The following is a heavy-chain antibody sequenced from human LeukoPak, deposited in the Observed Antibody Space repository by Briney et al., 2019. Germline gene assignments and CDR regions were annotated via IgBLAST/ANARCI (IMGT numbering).Heavy chain of an antibody. CDR3: ASYRGGSLDY. CDR2: ISSRSSYI. D-gene: IGHD5-12*01. V-gene: IGHV3-21*01. Sequence: GGSLRLSCAASGFTFTNFHINWIRQAPGKGLEWVSCISSRSSYIYYADSVKGRFTISRDNAKNSLYLQMNSLRAEDTAVYYCASYRGGSLDYWGQGTLVTVSS. J-gene: IGHJ4*02. CDR1: GFTFTNFH.